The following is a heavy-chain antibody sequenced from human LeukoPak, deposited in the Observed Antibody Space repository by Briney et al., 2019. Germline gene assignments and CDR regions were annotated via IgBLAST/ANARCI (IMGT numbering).Heavy chain of an antibody. CDR1: GGSISSYY. D-gene: IGHD3-10*01. J-gene: IGHJ6*03. V-gene: IGHV4-4*07. Sequence: PSETLSLTCTVSGGSISSYYWSWIRQPAGKGLEWIGRIYTSGSTNYNPSLKSRVTMTRDTSTNTVYMELSSLRSEDTAVYYCARGPSITMVRGGQWYYYMDVWGKGTTVTISS. CDR3: ARGPSITMVRGGQWYYYMDV. CDR2: IYTSGST.